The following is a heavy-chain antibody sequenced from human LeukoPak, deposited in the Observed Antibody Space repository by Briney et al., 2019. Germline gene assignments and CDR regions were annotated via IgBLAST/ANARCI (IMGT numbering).Heavy chain of an antibody. J-gene: IGHJ4*02. Sequence: PSETLSLTCAVYGGSFSGYYWSWIRQPPGKGLEWIGEINHSGSTNYNPSLKSRVTISVDTSKNQFSLKLSSVTAADTAVYYCARGTDDRSSSSGLSFDYWGQGTPVTVSS. CDR2: INHSGST. D-gene: IGHD6-6*01. V-gene: IGHV4-34*01. CDR3: ARGTDDRSSSSGLSFDY. CDR1: GGSFSGYY.